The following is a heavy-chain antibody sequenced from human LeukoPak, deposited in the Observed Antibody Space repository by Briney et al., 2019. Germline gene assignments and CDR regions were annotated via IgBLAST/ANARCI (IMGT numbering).Heavy chain of an antibody. CDR2: IYYGGST. J-gene: IGHJ3*02. D-gene: IGHD3-10*01. V-gene: IGHV4-59*01. CDR1: GGSISSYY. CDR3: ARNTYYYGSGSYYPDAFDI. Sequence: SETLSLTCTVSGGSISSYYWSSIRQPPGRGLEWIGQIYYGGSTNYNPSSKRRVNISVDTSKNQFALKLSSVTAADTAVYYCARNTYYYGSGSYYPDAFDIWGQGTMVTVSS.